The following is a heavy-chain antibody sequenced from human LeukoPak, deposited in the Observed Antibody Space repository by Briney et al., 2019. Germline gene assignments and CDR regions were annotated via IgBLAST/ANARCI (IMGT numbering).Heavy chain of an antibody. J-gene: IGHJ4*02. CDR3: ARDAYYDILTPGY. D-gene: IGHD3-9*01. CDR1: GYTFTSYG. Sequence: ASVKVSCKASGYTFTSYGISWVRQAPGQGLEWMGWISAYNGNTNYAQKLQGRVTMTTDTSTSTVYMELRSLRSDDTAVYYCARDAYYDILTPGYWGQGTLVTVSS. V-gene: IGHV1-18*04. CDR2: ISAYNGNT.